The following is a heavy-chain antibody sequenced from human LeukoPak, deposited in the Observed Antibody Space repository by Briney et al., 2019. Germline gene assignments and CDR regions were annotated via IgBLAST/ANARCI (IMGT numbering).Heavy chain of an antibody. J-gene: IGHJ6*02. CDR2: IYYSGST. V-gene: IGHV4-59*01. CDR1: GGSISSYY. CDR3: ARDSAGSNYYGMDV. D-gene: IGHD1/OR15-1a*01. Sequence: SSETLSLTCTVSGGSISSYYWSWIRQPPGEGLEWIGYIYYSGSTNYNPSLKSRVTISVDTSKNQFSLKLSSVTAADTAVYYCARDSAGSNYYGMDVWGQGTTVTVSS.